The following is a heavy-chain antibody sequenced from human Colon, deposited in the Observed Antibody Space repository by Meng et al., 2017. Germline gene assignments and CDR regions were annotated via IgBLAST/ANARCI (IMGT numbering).Heavy chain of an antibody. CDR3: ARTLTERGAPGHYNDYYSSFDY. CDR2: ITGSSSRI. J-gene: IGHJ4*02. V-gene: IGHV3-21*03. CDR1: GFSFSGYN. Sequence: GESLKISCAASGFSFSGYNMNWVRQAPGKGLEWVATITGSSSRIYYSDSMKGRFTISRDNAKNSLYLQMNSLTADDTGVYYCARTLTERGAPGHYNDYYSSFDYWGQGVVVTVSS. D-gene: IGHD2-21*02.